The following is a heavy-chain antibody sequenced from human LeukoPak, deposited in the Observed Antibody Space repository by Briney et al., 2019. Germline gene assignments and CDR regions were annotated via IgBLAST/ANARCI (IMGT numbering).Heavy chain of an antibody. J-gene: IGHJ4*02. Sequence: SVKVSCKASGGTFSSYAISWVRQAPGQGLEWMGRIIPILGIVNYAQKFQGRVTITADKSTSTAYMELSSLRSEDTAVYYCARGTPAGYSSGWYVGLYYFDYWGQGTLVTVSS. CDR3: ARGTPAGYSSGWYVGLYYFDY. CDR1: GGTFSSYA. CDR2: IIPILGIV. V-gene: IGHV1-69*04. D-gene: IGHD6-19*01.